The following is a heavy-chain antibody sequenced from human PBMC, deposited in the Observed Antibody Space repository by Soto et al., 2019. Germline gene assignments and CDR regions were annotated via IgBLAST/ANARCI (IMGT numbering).Heavy chain of an antibody. CDR1: GGSFSGYY. V-gene: IGHV4-34*01. Sequence: LSLTCAVYGGSFSGYYWSWIRQPPGKGLEWIGDINHSGSTNYNPSLKSRVTISVDTSKNQFSLKLSSVTAAHTAVYYCARGSTSYSSSSGSFFDYWGQGTLVTVSP. CDR3: ARGSTSYSSSSGSFFDY. CDR2: INHSGST. J-gene: IGHJ4*02. D-gene: IGHD6-6*01.